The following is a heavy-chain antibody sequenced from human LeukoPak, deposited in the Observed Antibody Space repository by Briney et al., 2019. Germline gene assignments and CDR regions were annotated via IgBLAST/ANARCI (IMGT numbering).Heavy chain of an antibody. CDR3: ARCIGSGGPFGY. D-gene: IGHD2-15*01. CDR1: GFTFSSYA. Sequence: PGGSLRLSCAASGFTFSSYAMHWVRQAPGKGLEWVAVISSDGNDKYYADSVRGRFTISRDKSSNMLFLEMNSLRTEDTAVYFCARCIGSGGPFGYWGQGNLVTVSS. V-gene: IGHV3-30*04. J-gene: IGHJ4*02. CDR2: ISSDGNDK.